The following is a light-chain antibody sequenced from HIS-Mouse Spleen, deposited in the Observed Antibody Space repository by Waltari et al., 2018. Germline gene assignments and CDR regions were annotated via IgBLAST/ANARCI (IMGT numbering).Light chain of an antibody. V-gene: IGLV3-21*02. CDR3: QVWDSSSDHWV. CDR1: NIGSTR. CDR2: DDS. J-gene: IGLJ3*02. Sequence: SYVLTQPPSVSVAPGQTDRLTCGGNNIGSTRVHWYQQKPGQAPVLVVYDDSHRPSGIPERFSGSNSGNTATLTISRVEAGDEADYYCQVWDSSSDHWVFGGGTKLTVL.